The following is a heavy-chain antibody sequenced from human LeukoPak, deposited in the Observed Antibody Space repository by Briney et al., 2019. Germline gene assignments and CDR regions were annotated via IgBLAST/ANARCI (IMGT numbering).Heavy chain of an antibody. CDR3: ARPTYDISYGYYFDY. Sequence: SETLSLTCTASGGSISSSSFYWGLIRQPPGKGLEWIGTIYYSGSTYYNPSLKSRVTISVDTSKNQFSLKLSSVTAADTAVYYCARPTYDISYGYYFDYWGQGTLVTVSS. V-gene: IGHV4-39*01. CDR1: GGSISSSSFY. D-gene: IGHD3-9*01. CDR2: IYYSGST. J-gene: IGHJ4*02.